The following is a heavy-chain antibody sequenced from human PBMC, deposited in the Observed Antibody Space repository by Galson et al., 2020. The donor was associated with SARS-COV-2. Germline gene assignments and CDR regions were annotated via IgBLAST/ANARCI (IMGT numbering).Heavy chain of an antibody. CDR1: GTFFKTYG. CDR2: ISFDGFTK. CDR3: VRDRFCTVDTCYNYFDP. Sequence: GESLKISCQSSGTFFKTYGFQWVRLATGKGLEWVAFISFDGFTKHYADSVKGRLTVSRDDSKNTVYLQLDSVRAEDAAVYYCVRDRFCTVDTCYNYFDPWGQGALVTVSS. J-gene: IGHJ4*03. D-gene: IGHD2-8*02. V-gene: IGHV3-30*12.